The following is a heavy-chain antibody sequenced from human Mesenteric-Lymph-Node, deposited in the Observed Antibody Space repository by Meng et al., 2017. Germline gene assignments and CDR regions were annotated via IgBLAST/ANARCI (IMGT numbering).Heavy chain of an antibody. J-gene: IGHJ5*02. D-gene: IGHD4-17*01. CDR3: ARDRKHYGERGWFDP. Sequence: QGSGPGRVQPSQPLCLTCNVSEASISSGDYYWSWIRQPPGKGLGWIGYIYYSGSTYSNASLKSRVTISIDRSKNQFSLKLSSVTAADTAVYYCARDRKHYGERGWFDPWGQGTLVTVSS. CDR1: EASISSGDYY. V-gene: IGHV4-30-4*01. CDR2: IYYSGST.